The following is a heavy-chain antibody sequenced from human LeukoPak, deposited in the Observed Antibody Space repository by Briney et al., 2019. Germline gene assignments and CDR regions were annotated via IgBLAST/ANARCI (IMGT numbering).Heavy chain of an antibody. Sequence: GGSLRLSCAASGFTFSNYGMDWVRQAPGKGLEWVSGIGGRGDRTYFADSVKGRFAISRDNSKNTMYLQMSSLRAEDTAIYYCARDQDWGSFDIWGQGTMVTASS. V-gene: IGHV3-23*01. D-gene: IGHD7-27*01. CDR1: GFTFSNYG. CDR2: IGGRGDRT. J-gene: IGHJ3*02. CDR3: ARDQDWGSFDI.